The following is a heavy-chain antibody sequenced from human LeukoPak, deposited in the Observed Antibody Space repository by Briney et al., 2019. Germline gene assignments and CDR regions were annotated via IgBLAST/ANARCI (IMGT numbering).Heavy chain of an antibody. J-gene: IGHJ6*02. CDR1: GFTFSSYG. CDR3: ARDLSGYYYGMDV. D-gene: IGHD1-26*01. Sequence: QPGRSLRLSCAASGFTFSSYGMHWVRQAPGKGLEWVAVIWYDGSNKYYADSVKGRFTISRDNSKNTLYLQMNSLRAEDTAVYYCARDLSGYYYGMDVWGQGTTVTVSS. CDR2: IWYDGSNK. V-gene: IGHV3-33*01.